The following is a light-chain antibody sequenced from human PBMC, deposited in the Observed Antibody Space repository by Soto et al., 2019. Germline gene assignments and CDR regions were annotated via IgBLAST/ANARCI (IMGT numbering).Light chain of an antibody. J-gene: IGKJ1*01. CDR2: DAS. V-gene: IGKV3-15*01. Sequence: EIVMTQSPATLSVCPGERVTLSCRASQSTFSNLAWYQQKPGQTPRLLIHDASIRATGIPARFSGSGSGTEFTLSISSLLSDDFATYYCQQYKSYWTFGQGTKVDIK. CDR1: QSTFSN. CDR3: QQYKSYWT.